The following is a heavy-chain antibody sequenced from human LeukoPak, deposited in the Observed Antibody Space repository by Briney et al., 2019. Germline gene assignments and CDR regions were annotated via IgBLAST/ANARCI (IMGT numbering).Heavy chain of an antibody. CDR1: GYTFSDLW. CDR2: IYPGDSDT. Sequence: GESLKISCQASGYTFSDLWIGWVRQMPGQGLEWMGIIYPGDSDTRYSPSFQGQVTISADKSISTAYLQWSSLKASDTAMYYCARQRNVDTAMAHWGQGTLVTVSS. CDR3: ARQRNVDTAMAH. V-gene: IGHV5-51*01. J-gene: IGHJ4*02. D-gene: IGHD5-18*01.